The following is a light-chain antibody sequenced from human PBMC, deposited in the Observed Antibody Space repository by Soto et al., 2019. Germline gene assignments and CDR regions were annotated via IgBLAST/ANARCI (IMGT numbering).Light chain of an antibody. V-gene: IGLV2-14*01. J-gene: IGLJ1*01. CDR3: SSYTSSSTSYV. CDR2: EVS. Sequence: QCSLTQPSSVSGSPGQSITISCNGIISDVGGYNYVSWYQQHPGKAPKLMIYEVSNRPSGVSNRFSGSKSGNTASLTIAGLQAEDEADYYCSSYTSSSTSYVYRTGTKVTVL. CDR1: ISDVGGYNY.